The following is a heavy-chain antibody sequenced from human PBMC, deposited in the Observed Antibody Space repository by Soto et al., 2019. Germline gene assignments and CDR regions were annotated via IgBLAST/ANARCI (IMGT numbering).Heavy chain of an antibody. V-gene: IGHV3-30*18. CDR2: ISYDGTNK. Sequence: PVGSLRLSCAAFEFTFSSYGMHWVRQAPGKGLEWLSVISYDGTNKYYTDSVKGRFTISRDNSKNTLYLQMNSLRGEDTAVYYCAKDRAFWSGTHDAFDIWGRGTMVT. CDR3: AKDRAFWSGTHDAFDI. J-gene: IGHJ3*02. CDR1: EFTFSSYG. D-gene: IGHD3-3*01.